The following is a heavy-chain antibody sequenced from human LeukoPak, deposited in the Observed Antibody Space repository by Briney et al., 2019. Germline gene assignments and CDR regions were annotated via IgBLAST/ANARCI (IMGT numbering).Heavy chain of an antibody. J-gene: IGHJ4*02. V-gene: IGHV4-39*07. Sequence: GSLRLSCAASGFTFSTYSMTWVRQAPGKGLEWIGSIYYSGSTYYNPSLKSRVTISVDTSKNQFSLKLSSVTAADTAVYYCARDRGGWRLFDYWGQGTLVTVSS. CDR2: IYYSGST. CDR1: GFTFSTYSM. CDR3: ARDRGGWRLFDY. D-gene: IGHD6-19*01.